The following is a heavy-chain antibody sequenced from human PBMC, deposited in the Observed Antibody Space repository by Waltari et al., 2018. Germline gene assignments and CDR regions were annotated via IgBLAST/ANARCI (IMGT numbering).Heavy chain of an antibody. J-gene: IGHJ1*01. CDR3: ARLPSTGWFEYFRY. CDR2: SDA. Sequence: SDARYSPSFQGQVTISVDKSNTTAYLQWSSLKASDTAMYYCARLPSTGWFEYFRYWGQGTLVTVSS. V-gene: IGHV5-51*01. D-gene: IGHD6-19*01.